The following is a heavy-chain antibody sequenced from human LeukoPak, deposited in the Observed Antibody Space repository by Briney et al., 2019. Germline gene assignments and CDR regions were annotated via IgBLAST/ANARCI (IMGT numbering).Heavy chain of an antibody. V-gene: IGHV4-39*01. J-gene: IGHJ4*02. CDR3: ARVRRGIVVVPGGSCFDY. D-gene: IGHD2-2*01. CDR2: IYYSGST. CDR1: GGSISSSSYY. Sequence: SETLSLTCTVSGGSISSSSYYWGWIRQPPGKGLEWIGSIYYSGSTYYNPSLKSRVTISVDTSKNQFSLKLSSVTAADTAVYYCARVRRGIVVVPGGSCFDYWGQGTLVTVSS.